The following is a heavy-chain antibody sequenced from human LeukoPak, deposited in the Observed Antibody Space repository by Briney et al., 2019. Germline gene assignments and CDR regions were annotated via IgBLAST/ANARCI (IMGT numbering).Heavy chain of an antibody. CDR3: ARGGLLWFGELLAAFDY. Sequence: SETLSLTCTVSGGSISSGDYYWSWIRQPPGKGLEWIGYIYYSGCTFYNPSLKSRISISIDTSKNQFSLKLSSVTAADTAVYYCARGGLLWFGELLAAFDYWGQGTLVTVSS. J-gene: IGHJ4*02. CDR1: GGSISSGDYY. D-gene: IGHD3-10*01. CDR2: IYYSGCT. V-gene: IGHV4-30-4*01.